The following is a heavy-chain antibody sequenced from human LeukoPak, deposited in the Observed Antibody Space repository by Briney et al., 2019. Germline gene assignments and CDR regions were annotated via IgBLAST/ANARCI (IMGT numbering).Heavy chain of an antibody. V-gene: IGHV3-48*04. D-gene: IGHD2-2*01. Sequence: SGGSLRLSCAASGFTFSSYSMNWVRQAPGKGLEWVSYISSSSSTIYYADSVKGRFTISRDNAKNSLYLQMNSLRAEDTAVYYCARDGGYCSSTSCYLSEDDAFDIWGQGTMVTVSS. CDR1: GFTFSSYS. CDR3: ARDGGYCSSTSCYLSEDDAFDI. J-gene: IGHJ3*02. CDR2: ISSSSSTI.